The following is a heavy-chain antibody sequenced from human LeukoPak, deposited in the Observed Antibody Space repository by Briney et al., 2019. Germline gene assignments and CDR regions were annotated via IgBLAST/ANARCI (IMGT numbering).Heavy chain of an antibody. Sequence: ASVKVTCKASGYTFTSYAMHWVRPAPGQRLEWMGWINAGNGNTKYSQKFQGRVTITRDTSASTAYMELSSLRSEDTAVYYCARVREVLLWFGELLGYFDYWGQGTLVTVSS. CDR1: GYTFTSYA. CDR3: ARVREVLLWFGELLGYFDY. CDR2: INAGNGNT. V-gene: IGHV1-3*01. J-gene: IGHJ4*02. D-gene: IGHD3-10*01.